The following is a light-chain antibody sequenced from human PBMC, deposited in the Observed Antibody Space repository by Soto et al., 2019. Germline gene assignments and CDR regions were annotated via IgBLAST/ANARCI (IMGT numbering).Light chain of an antibody. V-gene: IGKV1-13*02. CDR3: QQFNSYPRT. J-gene: IGKJ1*01. Sequence: GARVTITCRASQGISSALAWYQQKPGKAPKLLIYDASSLESGVPSRFSGSGSGTDFTLTISSLQPEDFATYYCQQFNSYPRTFGQGTKVEIK. CDR2: DAS. CDR1: QGISSA.